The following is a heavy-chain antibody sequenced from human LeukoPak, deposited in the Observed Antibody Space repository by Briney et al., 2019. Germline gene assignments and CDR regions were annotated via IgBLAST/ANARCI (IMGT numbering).Heavy chain of an antibody. CDR1: GYTVSSNY. CDR2: IYRGGST. J-gene: IGHJ3*02. CDR3: ARYMEAAGREDGGTAFDI. V-gene: IGHV3-53*01. Sequence: GGSLRLSCAASGYTVSSNYMSCVREAPGRGGEGGSVIYRGGSTYYADSVKGRFTISRDNAKNSLYLQMNSLRAEDTAVYYCARYMEAAGREDGGTAFDIWGQGTMVTVSS. D-gene: IGHD6-13*01.